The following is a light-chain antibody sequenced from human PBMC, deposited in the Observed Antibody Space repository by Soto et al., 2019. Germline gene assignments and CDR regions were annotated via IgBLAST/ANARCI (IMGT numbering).Light chain of an antibody. Sequence: DIQMTQSPSSLSASVGDRVTITCRASQSFNSHLNWYQQQPVKAPKLLIYAASRLRSVVPSRFSGSGSGTDFTLPINSLEPEDFAAYYCQQRNVWPPITFGQGTRLEIK. CDR3: QQRNVWPPIT. V-gene: IGKV1-39*01. CDR2: AAS. CDR1: QSFNSH. J-gene: IGKJ5*01.